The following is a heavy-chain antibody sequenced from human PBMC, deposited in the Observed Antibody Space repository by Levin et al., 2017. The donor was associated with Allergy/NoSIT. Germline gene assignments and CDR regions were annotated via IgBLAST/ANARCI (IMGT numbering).Heavy chain of an antibody. CDR2: INSDGSST. D-gene: IGHD3-3*01. CDR1: GFTFSSYW. Sequence: GGSLRLSCAASGFTFSSYWMHWVRQAPGKGLVWVSRINSDGSSTSYADSVKGRFTISRDNAKNTLYLQMNSLRAEDTAVYYCARVESDFLSWSRRNLNWYFDRWGRGTLVTVSS. J-gene: IGHJ2*01. CDR3: ARVESDFLSWSRRNLNWYFDR. V-gene: IGHV3-74*01.